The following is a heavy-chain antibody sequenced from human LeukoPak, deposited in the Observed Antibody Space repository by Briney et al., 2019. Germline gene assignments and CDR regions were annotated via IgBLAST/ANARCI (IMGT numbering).Heavy chain of an antibody. V-gene: IGHV3-30*03. Sequence: GGSLRLSCAASGFTFSSCGMHWVRQAPGKGLEWVAVISYDGSNKFYADSVTGRFTISRDNSKNTLYLQMNSLRADDTAVYYCAAKGYSYGNNAFDIWGQGTMVTVSS. J-gene: IGHJ3*02. CDR2: ISYDGSNK. CDR3: AAKGYSYGNNAFDI. D-gene: IGHD5-18*01. CDR1: GFTFSSCG.